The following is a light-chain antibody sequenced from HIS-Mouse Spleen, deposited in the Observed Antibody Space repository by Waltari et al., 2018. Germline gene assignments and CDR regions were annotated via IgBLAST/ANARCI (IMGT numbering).Light chain of an antibody. V-gene: IGLV3-10*01. CDR1: GGTKKY. CDR2: EDS. Sequence: ELTQPPAVSVAPGQTARSRGRGEGGTKKYAYWYQQKSDQAPGLVIYEDSKRPSGITVGFCGSSSGTMATLTISGAQGPPSSSSSFSSTDCRGPHGVFGGGTKLTVL. CDR3: SSTDCRGPHGV. J-gene: IGLJ3*02.